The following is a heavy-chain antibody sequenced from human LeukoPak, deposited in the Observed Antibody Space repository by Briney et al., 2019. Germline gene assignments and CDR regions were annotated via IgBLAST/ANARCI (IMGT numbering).Heavy chain of an antibody. V-gene: IGHV4-34*01. CDR3: LLNYDILTGYYTDY. Sequence: SETLSLTCAVYGGSFSGYYWSWIRQPPGKGLEWIGEINHSGSTNYNPSPKSRVTISVDTSKNQFSLKLSSVTAADTAVYYCLLNYDILTGYYTDYWGQGTLVTVSS. J-gene: IGHJ4*02. D-gene: IGHD3-9*01. CDR1: GGSFSGYY. CDR2: INHSGST.